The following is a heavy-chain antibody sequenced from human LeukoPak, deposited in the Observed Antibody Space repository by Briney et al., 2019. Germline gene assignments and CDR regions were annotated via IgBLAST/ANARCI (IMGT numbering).Heavy chain of an antibody. V-gene: IGHV5-51*01. CDR2: IYPGDSDT. CDR3: ARRVGTSWHFDY. J-gene: IGHJ4*02. CDR1: GHSFSTYW. D-gene: IGHD6-13*01. Sequence: GESLKISCEASGHSFSTYWIVWVRQMPGKGLEWMGIIYPGDSDTRYSPSFQGQVTISADKSISTAYLQWSSLKASDTAIYYCARRVGTSWHFDYWGQGTLVTVSS.